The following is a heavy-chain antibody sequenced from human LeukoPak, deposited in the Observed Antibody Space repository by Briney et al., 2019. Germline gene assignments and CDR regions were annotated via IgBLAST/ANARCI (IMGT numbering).Heavy chain of an antibody. D-gene: IGHD2-2*01. Sequence: GGSLRLSCAASGFTFSTYGFHWVRQAPGKGLEWVAVIWYDGSKQYYADSVKGRFTLSRDDFQKTLYLQMNSLRAEDTAIYYCARDDCSGNTCYLKWFDPWGQGTLVTASS. J-gene: IGHJ5*02. V-gene: IGHV3-33*01. CDR1: GFTFSTYG. CDR3: ARDDCSGNTCYLKWFDP. CDR2: IWYDGSKQ.